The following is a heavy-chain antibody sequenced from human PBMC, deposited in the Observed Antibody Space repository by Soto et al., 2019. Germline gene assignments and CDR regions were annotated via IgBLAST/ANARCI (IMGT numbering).Heavy chain of an antibody. J-gene: IGHJ3*02. Sequence: SSVKVSCKASGGTFSTYAISWVLQAPGQGLEWMGGIIPIFGTANNAQKFQGRVTITADESTNTAYIEQNRLRTEYAAVYYSAIVANYYYCSGYLHDDFVSWSQGTLLT. V-gene: IGHV1-69*13. CDR2: IIPIFGTA. CDR3: AIVANYYYCSGYLHDDFVS. CDR1: GGTFSTYA. D-gene: IGHD3-22*01.